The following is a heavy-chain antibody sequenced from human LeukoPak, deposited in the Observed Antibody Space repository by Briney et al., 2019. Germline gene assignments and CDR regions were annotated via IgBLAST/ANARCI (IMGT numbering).Heavy chain of an antibody. V-gene: IGHV3-23*01. D-gene: IGHD3-16*01. CDR3: AKLGISDGIDY. CDR1: GFTFSSHA. J-gene: IGHJ4*02. CDR2: ITGSGGST. Sequence: GGSLRLSCTASGFTFSSHAMTWVRHAPGKGLEWGSSITGSGGSTFYAASVKGRFTISRDNSKNTLYLQMNNLRAEDTAVYYCAKLGISDGIDYWGQGTLVTVSS.